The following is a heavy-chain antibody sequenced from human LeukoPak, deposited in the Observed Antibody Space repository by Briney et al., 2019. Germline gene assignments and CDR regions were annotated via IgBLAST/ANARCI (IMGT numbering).Heavy chain of an antibody. J-gene: IGHJ1*01. V-gene: IGHV4-39*01. Sequence: SETLSLTCTVSGGSISISTYYWGWIRQPPGKGLEWIGSIYYSGSTYYNPSLKSRVTISVDTSKNQFSLKLSSVTAADTAVYYCARISHEYFQHWGQGTLVTVSS. CDR2: IYYSGST. CDR1: GGSISISTYY. D-gene: IGHD2/OR15-2a*01. CDR3: ARISHEYFQH.